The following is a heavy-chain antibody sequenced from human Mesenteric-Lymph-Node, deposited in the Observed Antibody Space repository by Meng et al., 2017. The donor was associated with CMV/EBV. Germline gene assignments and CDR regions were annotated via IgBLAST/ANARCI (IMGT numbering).Heavy chain of an antibody. CDR3: ARGPGTVGLQY. CDR1: GGAFSGYS. D-gene: IGHD3-16*01. Sequence: SETLSLTCAVSGGAFSGYSWSWIRQFPGEGLEWIGEINQSGGPNYNPSLKSGVIISVETSKDQFSLALSAVPAADTAVYYCARGPGTVGLQYWGQGTLVTVSS. V-gene: IGHV4-34*01. J-gene: IGHJ4*02. CDR2: INQSGGP.